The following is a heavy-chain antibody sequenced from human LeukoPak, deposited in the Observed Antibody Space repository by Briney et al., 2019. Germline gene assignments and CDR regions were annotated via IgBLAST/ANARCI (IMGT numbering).Heavy chain of an antibody. V-gene: IGHV3-7*04. J-gene: IGHJ4*02. CDR1: GFTFTTYW. Sequence: GGSLRLSCAASGFTFTTYWMAWVRQAPGKGLEWMANIKQDGSEKYYVDSVKGRFTISRDNAENSLYLQMNSLRAEDTAVYYCARDSDGVLDYWGQGTLVTVSS. CDR3: ARDSDGVLDY. D-gene: IGHD3-10*01. CDR2: IKQDGSEK.